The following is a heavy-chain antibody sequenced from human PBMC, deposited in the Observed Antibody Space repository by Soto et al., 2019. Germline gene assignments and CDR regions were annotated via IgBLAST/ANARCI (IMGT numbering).Heavy chain of an antibody. J-gene: IGHJ6*02. CDR3: ARHVSIVGDHYYYGMDV. V-gene: IGHV4-31*02. CDR1: GASVSIGGYF. D-gene: IGHD1-26*01. Sequence: SDTLSLTCSVSGASVSIGGYFWTGILQLPGKGLEWIGYIYSSGATHYNPSLQSRVTISVDTSKNQFSLKLSSVTAADTAVYYCARHVSIVGDHYYYGMDVWGQGTTVTVSS. CDR2: IYSSGAT.